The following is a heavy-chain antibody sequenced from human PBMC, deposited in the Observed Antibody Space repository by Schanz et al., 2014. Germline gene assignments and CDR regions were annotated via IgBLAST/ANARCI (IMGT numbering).Heavy chain of an antibody. CDR2: ISYDGSSK. CDR1: GFTFRSYG. V-gene: IGHV3-33*01. CDR3: ARGREVVAKIFDV. J-gene: IGHJ3*01. Sequence: QVQLVESGGGVVQPGRSLRLSCAASGFTFRSYGMHWVRQAPGKGLEWVALISYDGSSKNHADSVQGRFTISRDNSKNSLYLQMNSLRAEDTGVYYCARGREVVAKIFDVWGQGTMVTVSS. D-gene: IGHD3-22*01.